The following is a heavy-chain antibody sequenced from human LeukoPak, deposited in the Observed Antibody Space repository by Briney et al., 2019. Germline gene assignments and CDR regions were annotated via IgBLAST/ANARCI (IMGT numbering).Heavy chain of an antibody. Sequence: GGSLSLSWEASGFTFSSYSMSWVSQPQGRGREWVSAISGSGGSTYYADSVKGRFTISRDNSKNTLYLQMNSLRAEDTAVYYCAKSLGPRLSSGYYESWGQGTLVTVSS. CDR2: ISGSGGST. J-gene: IGHJ4*02. V-gene: IGHV3-23*01. D-gene: IGHD3-22*01. CDR3: AKSLGPRLSSGYYES. CDR1: GFTFSSYS.